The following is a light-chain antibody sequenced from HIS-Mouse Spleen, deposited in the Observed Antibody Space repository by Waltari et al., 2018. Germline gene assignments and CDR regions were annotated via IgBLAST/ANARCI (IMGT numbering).Light chain of an antibody. Sequence: QSALTQPASVSGSPGQSIIISCTGTSSDVGGYNYVSWYQQHPGKAPKLMIYDVSNRPSGVFNRFSGSKSGNTASLTISGLQAEDEADYYCSSYTSSSTLFGGGTKLTVL. CDR1: SSDVGGYNY. V-gene: IGLV2-14*03. CDR3: SSYTSSSTL. CDR2: DVS. J-gene: IGLJ2*01.